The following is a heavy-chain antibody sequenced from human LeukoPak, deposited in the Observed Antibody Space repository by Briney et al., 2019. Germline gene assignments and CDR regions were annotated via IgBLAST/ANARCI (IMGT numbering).Heavy chain of an antibody. J-gene: IGHJ6*02. CDR2: ISWNSGSI. Sequence: GGSLRLSCAASGFTFDDYAMHWVRQAPGKGLEWVSGISWNSGSIGYADSVKGRFTISRDNAKNSLYLQMNSLRAEDTALYYCARDRDGYSYYYYGMDVWGQGTTVTVSS. V-gene: IGHV3-9*01. CDR3: ARDRDGYSYYYYGMDV. D-gene: IGHD5-24*01. CDR1: GFTFDDYA.